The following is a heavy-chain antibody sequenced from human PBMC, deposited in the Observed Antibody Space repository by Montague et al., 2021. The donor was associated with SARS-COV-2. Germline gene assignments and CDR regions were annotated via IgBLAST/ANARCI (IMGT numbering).Heavy chain of an antibody. CDR1: GDSITPYGDSIGGYF. CDR2: IYAHANF. D-gene: IGHD2/OR15-2a*01. J-gene: IGHJ5*02. Sequence: SETLSLTCSVSGDSITPYGDSIGGYFWSWIRQPAGKGLEWIGRIYAHANFDYNPSLNSRVSMAMDTSKQEFSMRLISVTAADTAVYYCARDAYYFGPGRENGGAFDPWGQGTLVAVSS. CDR3: ARDAYYFGPGRENGGAFDP. V-gene: IGHV4-4*07.